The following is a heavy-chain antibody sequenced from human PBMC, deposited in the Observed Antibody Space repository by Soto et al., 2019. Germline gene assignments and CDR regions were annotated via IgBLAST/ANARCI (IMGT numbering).Heavy chain of an antibody. V-gene: IGHV3-30*18. CDR3: AKDRWEFTRYFDS. D-gene: IGHD1-26*01. J-gene: IGHJ4*02. Sequence: QVQLVESGGGVVQPGTSLRLSCAASGFTFSTYGMHWVRQAPGKGLEWVAVISKDGNDQYYADSVKGRFTVSRDNSKNTLSLQMHSLRPEDTAFYYCAKDRWEFTRYFDSWGQGTLVTVSS. CDR2: ISKDGNDQ. CDR1: GFTFSTYG.